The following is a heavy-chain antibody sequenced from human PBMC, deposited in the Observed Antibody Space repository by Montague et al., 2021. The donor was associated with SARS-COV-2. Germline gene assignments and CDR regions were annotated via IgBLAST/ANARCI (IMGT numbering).Heavy chain of an antibody. CDR3: ARQPTLEYCGGDCYLDAFDI. Sequence: TLSLTCTVSGGSISSGGYYWSWIRQHPGRGLEWIGYIRYSGSTYYNPSLKSRVTISVGTSKNQLSLGLSAVTAADTAVYYCARQPTLEYCGGDCYLDAFDIWGQGTLVTVSS. V-gene: IGHV4-31*03. CDR1: GGSISSGGYY. CDR2: IRYSGST. D-gene: IGHD2-21*02. J-gene: IGHJ3*02.